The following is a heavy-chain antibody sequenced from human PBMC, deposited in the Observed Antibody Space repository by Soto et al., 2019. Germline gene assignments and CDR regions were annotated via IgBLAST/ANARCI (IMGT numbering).Heavy chain of an antibody. CDR3: ARDGVLGYDFWSSSYYYGMDV. CDR2: ISSSSSYI. CDR1: GFTFSSYS. Sequence: EVQLVESGGGLVKPGGSLRLSCAASGFTFSSYSMNWVRQAPGKGLEWVSSISSSSSYIYYADSVKGRFTISRDNAKNSLYLQMNSLRAEDTAVYYGARDGVLGYDFWSSSYYYGMDVWGQGTTVTVSS. D-gene: IGHD3-3*01. V-gene: IGHV3-21*01. J-gene: IGHJ6*02.